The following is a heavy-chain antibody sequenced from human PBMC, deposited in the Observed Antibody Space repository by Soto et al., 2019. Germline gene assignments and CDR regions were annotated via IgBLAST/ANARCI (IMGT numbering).Heavy chain of an antibody. CDR2: IYYSGST. J-gene: IGHJ6*03. Sequence: SETLSLTCTVSGGSISSYYWSWIRQPPGKGLEWIGYIYYSGSTNYNPSLKSRVTMSVDTSKNQFSLKLSSVTAADTAVYYCARSDVLRYFDWLSTYYMDVWGKGTTVTVSS. V-gene: IGHV4-59*08. CDR1: GGSISSYY. D-gene: IGHD3-9*01. CDR3: ARSDVLRYFDWLSTYYMDV.